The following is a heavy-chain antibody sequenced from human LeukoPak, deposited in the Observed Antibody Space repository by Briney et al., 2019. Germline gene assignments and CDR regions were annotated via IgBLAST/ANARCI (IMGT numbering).Heavy chain of an antibody. J-gene: IGHJ4*02. CDR3: AREGGSSRNFDY. CDR2: IFSSGII. V-gene: IGHV4-4*07. CDR1: GASISSDF. D-gene: IGHD6-13*01. Sequence: PSETLSLTCNVSGASISSDFWSWIRQPAGKGLEWVGRIFSSGIINYNPSLKGRLTMSVDTAKNQFSLNLSSVTAADTAVYYCAREGGSSRNFDYWGQGTLVTVSS.